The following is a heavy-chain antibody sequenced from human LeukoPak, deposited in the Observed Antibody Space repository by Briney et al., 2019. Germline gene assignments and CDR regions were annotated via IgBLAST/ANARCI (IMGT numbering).Heavy chain of an antibody. V-gene: IGHV3-23*01. D-gene: IGHD2-15*01. CDR2: ISGSGGST. CDR1: GFTFSTYA. J-gene: IGHJ5*01. CDR3: AREPYGSGWFDY. Sequence: GGSLRLSCAASGFTFSTYAMSWVRQAPGKGLEWVSAISGSGGSTYYADSEKGRFTVSRDNSKNTLYLQMNNLRAEDTAVYYCAREPYGSGWFDYWGQGTLVTVSS.